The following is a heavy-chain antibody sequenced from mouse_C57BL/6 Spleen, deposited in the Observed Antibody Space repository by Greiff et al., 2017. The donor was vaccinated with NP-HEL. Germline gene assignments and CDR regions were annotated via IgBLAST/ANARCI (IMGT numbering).Heavy chain of an antibody. J-gene: IGHJ1*03. CDR2: IYPGDGDT. V-gene: IGHV1-80*01. CDR1: GYAFSSYW. Sequence: QVQLQQSGAELVKPGASVKISCKASGYAFSSYWMNWVKQRPGKGLEWIGQIYPGDGDTNYNGKFKGKATLTADKSSSTAYMQLSSLTSEDSAVYFCARGFTGTTVGYFDVWGTGTTVTVSS. CDR3: ARGFTGTTVGYFDV. D-gene: IGHD1-1*01.